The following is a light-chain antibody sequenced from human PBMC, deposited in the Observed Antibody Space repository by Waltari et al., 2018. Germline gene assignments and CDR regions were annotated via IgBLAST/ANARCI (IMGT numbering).Light chain of an antibody. J-gene: IGLJ1*01. CDR2: EVS. V-gene: IGLV2-8*01. CDR3: CSHGGSNNFYI. Sequence: SALTQPPSASGSPGQSVTISSTGTSSDAGAYNFVSWYQQHPGKVPKLIIYEVSRRPAGVPDRFSGSKSVNTASLTVSGLQAEDEADYYCCSHGGSNNFYIFGTGTKVTVL. CDR1: SSDAGAYNF.